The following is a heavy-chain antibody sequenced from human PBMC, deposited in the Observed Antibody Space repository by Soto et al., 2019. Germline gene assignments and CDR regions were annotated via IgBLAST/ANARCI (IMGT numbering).Heavy chain of an antibody. CDR1: GGTFSSYA. J-gene: IGHJ3*02. CDR3: AREGSTIFGVPLVAFDI. Sequence: SVKVSCKAAGGTFSSYAISWVRQAPGQGLEWMGGIIPIFGTANYAQKFQGRVTITADESTSTAYMELSSLRSEDTAVYYCAREGSTIFGVPLVAFDIWGQGTMVTVSS. D-gene: IGHD3-3*01. CDR2: IIPIFGTA. V-gene: IGHV1-69*13.